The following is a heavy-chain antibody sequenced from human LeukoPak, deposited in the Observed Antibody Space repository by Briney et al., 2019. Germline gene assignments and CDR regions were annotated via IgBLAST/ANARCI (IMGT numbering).Heavy chain of an antibody. Sequence: PSQTLSLTCTVSGGSISSGDYYWSWIRQPPGKGLEWIGYIYYGGSTYYNPSLKSRVTISVDTSKNQFSLKLSSVTAADTAVYYCAREPPGGYDFWSGYYTRLNYYYGMDVWGQGTTVTVSS. D-gene: IGHD3-3*01. CDR1: GGSISSGDYY. V-gene: IGHV4-30-4*01. CDR3: AREPPGGYDFWSGYYTRLNYYYGMDV. J-gene: IGHJ6*02. CDR2: IYYGGST.